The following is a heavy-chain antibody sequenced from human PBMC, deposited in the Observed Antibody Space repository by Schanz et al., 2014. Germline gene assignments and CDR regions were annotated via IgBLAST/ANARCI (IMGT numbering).Heavy chain of an antibody. CDR3: ARGGYSSGWYDRDIAHFDY. Sequence: QVQLVQSGAEVKKPGASVKVSCKASGYTFTSYGINWVRQAPGQGLEWMGWISAYNGNTNYAQKLQGRVTMTTDTSTSTAYMELRSLRSDDTAVYYCARGGYSSGWYDRDIAHFDYSSQGTLXTVSS. CDR2: ISAYNGNT. V-gene: IGHV1-18*01. J-gene: IGHJ4*02. D-gene: IGHD6-19*01. CDR1: GYTFTSYG.